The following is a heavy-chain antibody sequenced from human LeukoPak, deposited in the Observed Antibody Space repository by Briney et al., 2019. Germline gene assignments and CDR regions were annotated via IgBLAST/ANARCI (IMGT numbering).Heavy chain of an antibody. V-gene: IGHV4-34*01. CDR3: AREEAWSSSSLGGFDP. Sequence: SETLSLTCTVSGGSISSYYWTWIRQSPGKGLEWIGEINHSGSANYNPSLKSRVTISVDTSKNQFSLKLSSVTAADTAVYYCAREEAWSSSSLGGFDPWGQGTLVTVSS. D-gene: IGHD6-6*01. CDR2: INHSGSA. CDR1: GGSISSYY. J-gene: IGHJ5*02.